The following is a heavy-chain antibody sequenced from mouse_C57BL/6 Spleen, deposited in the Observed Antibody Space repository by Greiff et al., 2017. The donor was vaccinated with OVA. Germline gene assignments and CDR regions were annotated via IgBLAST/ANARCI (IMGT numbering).Heavy chain of an antibody. CDR3: ARDGLYYYAMDY. CDR2: ISNGGGST. Sequence: EVKLMESGGGLVQPGGSLKLSCAASGFTFSDYYMYWVRQTPEKRLEWVAYISNGGGSTYYPDTVKGRFTISRDNAKNTLYLQMSRLKSEDTAMYYCARDGLYYYAMDYWGQGTSVTVSS. CDR1: GFTFSDYY. D-gene: IGHD2-3*01. J-gene: IGHJ4*01. V-gene: IGHV5-12*01.